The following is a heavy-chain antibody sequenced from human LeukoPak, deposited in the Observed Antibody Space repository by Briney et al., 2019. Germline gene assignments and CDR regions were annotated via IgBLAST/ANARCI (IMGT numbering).Heavy chain of an antibody. D-gene: IGHD7-27*01. CDR1: GGTFSSCA. J-gene: IGHJ6*02. V-gene: IGHV1-69*13. Sequence: GASVKVSCKASGGTFSSCAISWVRQAPGQGLEWMGGIIPIFGTANYAQKFQGRVTITADESTSTAYMELSSLRSEDTAVYYCARGGRTSGAHVYTNWGSNRQVYYYYGMDVWGQGTTVTVSS. CDR3: ARGGRTSGAHVYTNWGSNRQVYYYYGMDV. CDR2: IIPIFGTA.